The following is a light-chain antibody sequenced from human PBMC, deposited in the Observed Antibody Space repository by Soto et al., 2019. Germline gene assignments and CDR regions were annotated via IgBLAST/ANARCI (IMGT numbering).Light chain of an antibody. CDR3: QHYNSYSEA. CDR1: QSLLHSNGHNY. CDR2: LGS. J-gene: IGKJ1*01. V-gene: IGKV2-28*01. Sequence: DIAMTQSPVSLAVTPGEPASISCRSSQSLLHSNGHNYLDWYLQKPGQSPQLLIYLGSNRASGVPDRFSGSGSGTEFTLTISSLQPDDFATYYCQHYNSYSEAFGQGTKV.